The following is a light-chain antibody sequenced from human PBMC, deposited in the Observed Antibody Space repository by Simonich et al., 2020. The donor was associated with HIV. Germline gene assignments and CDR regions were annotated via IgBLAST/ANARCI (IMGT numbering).Light chain of an antibody. CDR2: DVS. V-gene: IGLV2-14*03. J-gene: IGLJ1*01. CDR3: SSYTSSTTRV. Sequence: QSAPTQPASVSGSPGQSIPISCTGTSSDVGGYNYVSWYQQHPDKAPKLMIYDVSTRPSGVSNRFSGSKSGNTASLTISGLQAEDEADYYCSSYTSSTTRVFGTGTKVTVL. CDR1: SSDVGGYNY.